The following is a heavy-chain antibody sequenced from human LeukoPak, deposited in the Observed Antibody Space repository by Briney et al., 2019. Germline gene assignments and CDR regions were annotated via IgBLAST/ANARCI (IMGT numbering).Heavy chain of an antibody. CDR2: IYYSGST. Sequence: PSESLSLTCTVSGGSISSYYWSWIRQPPGKGLEWIGYIYYSGSTYYNPSLKSRVTISVDTSKNQFSLKLSSVTAADTAVYYCARGPRAGDEGQRDVWGQGTTVTVSS. CDR3: ARGPRAGDEGQRDV. CDR1: GGSISSYY. J-gene: IGHJ6*02. V-gene: IGHV4-59*08.